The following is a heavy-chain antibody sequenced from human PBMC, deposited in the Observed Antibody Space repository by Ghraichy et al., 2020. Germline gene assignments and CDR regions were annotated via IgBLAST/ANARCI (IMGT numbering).Heavy chain of an antibody. CDR1: GYTFTSYG. CDR2: ISAYNGNT. D-gene: IGHD2-15*01. CDR3: ARDIVVVVAATQRYYYYYGMDV. Sequence: ASVKVSCKASGYTFTSYGISWVRQAPGQGLEWMGWISAYNGNTNYAQKLQGRVTMTTDTSTSTAYMELRSLRSDDTAVYYCARDIVVVVAATQRYYYYYGMDVWGQGTTVTVSS. J-gene: IGHJ6*02. V-gene: IGHV1-18*04.